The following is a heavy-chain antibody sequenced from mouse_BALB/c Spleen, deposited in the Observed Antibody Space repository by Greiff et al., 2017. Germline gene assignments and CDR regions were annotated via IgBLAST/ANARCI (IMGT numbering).Heavy chain of an antibody. J-gene: IGHJ4*01. CDR1: GFTFSSFG. CDR3: ARFRNYAMDY. Sequence: DVHLVESGGGLVQPGGSRKLSCAASGFTFSSFGMHWVRQAPEKGLEWVAYISSGSSTIYYADTVKGRFTISRDNPKNTLFLQMTSLRSEDTAMYYCARFRNYAMDYWGQGTSVTVSS. CDR2: ISSGSSTI. V-gene: IGHV5-17*02.